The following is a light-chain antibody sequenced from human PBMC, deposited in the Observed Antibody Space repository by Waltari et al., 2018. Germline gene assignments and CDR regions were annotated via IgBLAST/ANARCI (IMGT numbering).Light chain of an antibody. CDR3: CSYAGRGTYV. CDR2: EVI. CDR1: PRNGGNYDL. Sequence: QSALTQPASVSGTPGQSIPIPCTGTPRNGGNYDLFSWYQHHPGKAPKLLICEVIKRPSGVSSRFSGSKSGSTASLIISGLQPDDEADYYCCSYAGRGTYVFGSGTKVTVL. J-gene: IGLJ1*01. V-gene: IGLV2-23*02.